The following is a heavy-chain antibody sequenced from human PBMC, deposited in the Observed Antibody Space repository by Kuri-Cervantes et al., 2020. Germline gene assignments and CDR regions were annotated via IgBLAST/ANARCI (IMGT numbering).Heavy chain of an antibody. Sequence: SVKVSCKASGYTFTSYDINWVRQAAGQGLEWMGGIIPIFGTANYAQKFQGRVTITADKSTSTAYMELSSLRSEDTAVDYCASDGVGADAFDIWGQGTMVTVSS. J-gene: IGHJ3*02. CDR1: GYTFTSYD. D-gene: IGHD1-26*01. V-gene: IGHV1-69*06. CDR3: ASDGVGADAFDI. CDR2: IIPIFGTA.